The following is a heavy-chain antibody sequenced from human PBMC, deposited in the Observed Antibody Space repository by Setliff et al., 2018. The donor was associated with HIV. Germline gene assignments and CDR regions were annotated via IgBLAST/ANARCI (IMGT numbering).Heavy chain of an antibody. CDR3: GHGGWPFDY. CDR1: GFSLSTSGMC. Sequence: SGPTLVNPTQTLTLTCSFSGFSLSTSGMCVSWLRQPPGKALEWLARIDWDDDKFYNTSLKTRLTISKDTSKNQVVLTMTNMDPVDTATYYCGHGGWPFDYWGQGTLVTVSS. J-gene: IGHJ4*02. CDR2: IDWDDDK. D-gene: IGHD6-19*01. V-gene: IGHV2-70*17.